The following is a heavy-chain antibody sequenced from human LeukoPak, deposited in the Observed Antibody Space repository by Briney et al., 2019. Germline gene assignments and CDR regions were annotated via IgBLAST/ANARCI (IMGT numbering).Heavy chain of an antibody. CDR3: ARIPSLLLFGVYYYYYMDV. J-gene: IGHJ6*03. CDR2: IYYSGST. D-gene: IGHD2-21*01. CDR1: GGSISGYY. V-gene: IGHV4-59*01. Sequence: ETLSLTCTVSGGSISGYYWSWIRQPPGKGLEWIGYIYYSGSTNYNPSLKSRVTISVDTSKNQFSLKLSSVTAADTAVYYCARIPSLLLFGVYYYYYMDVWGKGTTVTISS.